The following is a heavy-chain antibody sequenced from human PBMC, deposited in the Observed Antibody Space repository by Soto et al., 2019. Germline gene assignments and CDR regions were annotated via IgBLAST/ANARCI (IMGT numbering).Heavy chain of an antibody. Sequence: QVQLVQSGAEVKKPGSSVKVSCKASGATLDTFINFGITWVRRAPGQGLEWMGGIIPVFRTAHYAQKFQGRLTISADEYTRTAYMERSSLRSEDTAVYYGARGAATKILVVVYDALQIWGHGTMVTVSS. V-gene: IGHV1-69*12. CDR2: IIPVFRTA. D-gene: IGHD2-21*01. CDR1: GATLDTFINFG. CDR3: ARGAATKILVVVYDALQI. J-gene: IGHJ3*02.